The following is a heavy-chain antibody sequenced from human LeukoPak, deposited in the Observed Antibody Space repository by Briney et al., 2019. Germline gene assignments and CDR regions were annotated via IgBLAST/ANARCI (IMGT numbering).Heavy chain of an antibody. CDR3: ARVSYGSGGRAEYFQY. Sequence: NTSETLSLTCAVYGGSFSGYYWSWIRQPPGKGLEWIGEINHSGSTNYNPSLKSRVTISVDTSKNQFSLKLSSVTAADTAVYYCARVSYGSGGRAEYFQYWGQGTLVTVSS. CDR1: GGSFSGYY. J-gene: IGHJ1*01. CDR2: INHSGST. D-gene: IGHD6-19*01. V-gene: IGHV4-34*01.